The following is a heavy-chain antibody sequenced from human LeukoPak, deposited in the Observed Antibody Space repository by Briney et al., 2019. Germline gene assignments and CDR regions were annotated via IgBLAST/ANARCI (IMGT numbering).Heavy chain of an antibody. V-gene: IGHV4-61*02. D-gene: IGHD2-2*01. CDR1: GGSITSGNFY. J-gene: IGHJ5*02. Sequence: PSQTLSLTCTVSGGSITSGNFYWSWIRQSAGKGLEWIGRIYGSESTNYSPSLRSRVTISIDTSKNQFSLNLNSVTATDTAVYYCARGWGSTSSNYFDPWGQGTLVTVSS. CDR2: IYGSEST. CDR3: ARGWGSTSSNYFDP.